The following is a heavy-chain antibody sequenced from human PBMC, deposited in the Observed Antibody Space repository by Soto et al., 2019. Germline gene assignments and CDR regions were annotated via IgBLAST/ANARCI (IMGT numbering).Heavy chain of an antibody. CDR2: IYYSGST. J-gene: IGHJ4*02. CDR3: AGYCGGDCYLSRAFAY. V-gene: IGHV4-31*03. Sequence: PSETLSLTCTVSGGSISSGGYSCSWIRQHPGKGLEWTGYIYYSGSTYYNPSLKSRVTISVDTSKNQFSLKLSSVTAADTAVYYCAGYCGGDCYLSRAFAYWGQGTLVTVSS. D-gene: IGHD2-21*02. CDR1: GGSISSGGYS.